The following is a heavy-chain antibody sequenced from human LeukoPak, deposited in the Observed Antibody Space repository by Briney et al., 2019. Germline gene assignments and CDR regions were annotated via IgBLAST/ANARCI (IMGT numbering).Heavy chain of an antibody. CDR2: INHSGST. D-gene: IGHD5-18*01. CDR3: ARGFPRHGYSYGYPRYDYYYGMDV. CDR1: GGSFSGYY. J-gene: IGHJ6*02. Sequence: PSETLSLTCAVYGGSFSGYYWSWIRQPPGKGLEWIGEINHSGSTNYNPSLKSRVTISVDTSKNQFSLKLSSVTAADTAVYYCARGFPRHGYSYGYPRYDYYYGMDVWGQGTTVTVSS. V-gene: IGHV4-34*01.